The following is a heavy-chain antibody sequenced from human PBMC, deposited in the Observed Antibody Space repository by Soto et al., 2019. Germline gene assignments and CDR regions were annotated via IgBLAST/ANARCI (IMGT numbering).Heavy chain of an antibody. Sequence: KGLEWIGRIYTSGSTNYHPSLKSRVTMSVDTSKNQFSLKLSSVTAADTAVYYCARILIHCLVVTPKYGIAVCDQGPT. D-gene: IGHD2-21*02. CDR3: ARILIHCLVVTPKYGIAV. V-gene: IGHV4-4*07. J-gene: IGHJ6*02. CDR2: IYTSGST.